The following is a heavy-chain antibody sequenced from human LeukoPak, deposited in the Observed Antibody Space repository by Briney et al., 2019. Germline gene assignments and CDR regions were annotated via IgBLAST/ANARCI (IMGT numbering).Heavy chain of an antibody. J-gene: IGHJ5*02. CDR2: IYTSGNT. D-gene: IGHD3-10*01. CDR1: GGSISSGSYY. Sequence: SQTLSLTCTVSGGSISSGSYYWSWIRQPAGKGLEWLGRIYTSGNTNYNPSLKSRVTISVDKSKNQFSLKLSSVTAADTAVYYCARDGGGSLGPWGQGTLVTVSS. V-gene: IGHV4-61*02. CDR3: ARDGGGSLGP.